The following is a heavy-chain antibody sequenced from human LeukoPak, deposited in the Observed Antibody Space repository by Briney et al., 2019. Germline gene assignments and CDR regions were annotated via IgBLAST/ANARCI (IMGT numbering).Heavy chain of an antibody. D-gene: IGHD3-22*01. Sequence: GGSLRLSCAASGFTFSRNGIHWVRQAPGKGLEWVAFIRHDGSDKYYADSVKGRVTISRDNFKNTVYLQMNSLRAEDTAVYYCAKCDSTGYYSVELVDYWGQGTLVTVSS. CDR3: AKCDSTGYYSVELVDY. J-gene: IGHJ4*02. CDR2: IRHDGSDK. V-gene: IGHV3-30*02. CDR1: GFTFSRNG.